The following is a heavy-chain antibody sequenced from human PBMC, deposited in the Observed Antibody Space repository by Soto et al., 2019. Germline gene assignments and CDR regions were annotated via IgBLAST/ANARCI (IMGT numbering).Heavy chain of an antibody. CDR1: GGSFSSKYA. J-gene: IGHJ4*02. V-gene: IGHV1-69*01. CDR2: ITPSFGTR. CDR3: ATSPGFGGYYVV. Sequence: VQLVQSGAEVMKPGSSVKVSCKASGGSFSSKYAISWLRQAPGEGLEWMGGITPSFGTRDYAQKFQGRVTITPDASTSIVYMELTSLRPQDTAVYYCATSPGFGGYYVVWGQGTLVTVSS. D-gene: IGHD3-10*02.